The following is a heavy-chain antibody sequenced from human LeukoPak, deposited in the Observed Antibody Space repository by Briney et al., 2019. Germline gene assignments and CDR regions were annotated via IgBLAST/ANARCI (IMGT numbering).Heavy chain of an antibody. Sequence: GESLKISCKGSGYSFTSYWIGWVRQMPGKGLEWMGIIYPGDSDTRYSPSFQGQVTISADKSISTDYLQWSSLKASDTAMYYCARQMGYSSSSRGYYYYYMDVWGKGTTVTVSS. J-gene: IGHJ6*03. D-gene: IGHD6-6*01. V-gene: IGHV5-51*01. CDR2: IYPGDSDT. CDR1: GYSFTSYW. CDR3: ARQMGYSSSSRGYYYYYMDV.